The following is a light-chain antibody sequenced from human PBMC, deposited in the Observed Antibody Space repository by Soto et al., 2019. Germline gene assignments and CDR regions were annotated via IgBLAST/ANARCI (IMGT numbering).Light chain of an antibody. CDR2: GAS. J-gene: IGKJ1*01. V-gene: IGKV3-20*01. CDR3: QQYGSSPPWT. Sequence: EIVLTQSPGTLSLSPGERDTFSCRASQSVSSSYLAWYQQKPGQAPRLLIYGASSRATGIPDRFSGSGSGTDFPLTISRLEPQEFAVYYCQQYGSSPPWTFGQGTKVEIK. CDR1: QSVSSSY.